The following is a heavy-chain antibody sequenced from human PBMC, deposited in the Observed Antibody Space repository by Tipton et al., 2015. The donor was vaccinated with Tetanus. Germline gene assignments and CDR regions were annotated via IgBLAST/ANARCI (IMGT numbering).Heavy chain of an antibody. D-gene: IGHD2-21*01. CDR3: ARDDFIRDSADT. CDR1: GFSFRSYA. V-gene: IGHV3-33*01. J-gene: IGHJ5*02. Sequence: SLRLSCAASGFSFRSYAMHWVRQAPGKGLEWLAVIWYDGSDRFYADSVKGRFTISRDNSRNTLALQMTSLRVDDTGVYFCARDDFIRDSADTWGQGTLVVVSS. CDR2: IWYDGSDR.